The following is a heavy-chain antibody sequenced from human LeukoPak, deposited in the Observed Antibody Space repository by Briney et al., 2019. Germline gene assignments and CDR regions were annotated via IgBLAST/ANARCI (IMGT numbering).Heavy chain of an antibody. D-gene: IGHD6-6*01. Sequence: GGSLRLSCAASGFTFSNYAMNWVRQAPGKGLEWVSGISGNGGSTYYADSVKGRFTISRDNSKNTLYVQMNSLRAEDTAVYYCAKGLYSSSSYFDYWGQGTLVTVSS. CDR3: AKGLYSSSSYFDY. J-gene: IGHJ4*02. V-gene: IGHV3-23*01. CDR2: ISGNGGST. CDR1: GFTFSNYA.